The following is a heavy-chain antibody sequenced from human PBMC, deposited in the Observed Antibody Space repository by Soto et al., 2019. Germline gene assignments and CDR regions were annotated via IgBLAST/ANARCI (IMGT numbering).Heavy chain of an antibody. D-gene: IGHD1-26*01. CDR3: ATGGGSYLAIPSGY. CDR1: GYSISTNNYY. V-gene: IGHV4-39*01. J-gene: IGHJ4*02. Sequence: QLQLQESGPGLVKPSETLSLTCTVSGYSISTNNYYWGWIRQPPGKGLEWIGSISYIGDTYYNPSLRGRVTISVDTSKNQYSLRLSSVPAAATAVYYCATGGGSYLAIPSGYWGQGTLVTVSS. CDR2: ISYIGDT.